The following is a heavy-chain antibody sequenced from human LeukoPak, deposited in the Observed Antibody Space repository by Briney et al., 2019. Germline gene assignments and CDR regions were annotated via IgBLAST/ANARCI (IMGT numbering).Heavy chain of an antibody. CDR3: ARDGIYDSSGYHLGY. D-gene: IGHD3-22*01. Sequence: GASVKISCKASGGTFSSYAISWVRQAPGQGLEWMGRIIPILGIANYAQKFRGRVTITADKSTSTAYMELSSLRSEDTAVYYCARDGIYDSSGYHLGYWGQGTLVTVSS. V-gene: IGHV1-69*04. CDR2: IIPILGIA. CDR1: GGTFSSYA. J-gene: IGHJ4*02.